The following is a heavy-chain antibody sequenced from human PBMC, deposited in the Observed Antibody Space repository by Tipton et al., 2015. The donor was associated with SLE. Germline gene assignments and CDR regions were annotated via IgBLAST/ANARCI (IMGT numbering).Heavy chain of an antibody. CDR3: ARGLGYSYGWKGWFDP. J-gene: IGHJ5*02. D-gene: IGHD5-18*01. CDR1: GGSFSGYY. Sequence: TLSLTCAVYGGSFSGYYWSWIRQPPGKGLEWIGEINHSGSTNYNPSLKSRVTISVDTSKSQFSVKLSSVTAADTAVYYCARGLGYSYGWKGWFDPWGQGTLVTVSS. V-gene: IGHV4-34*01. CDR2: INHSGST.